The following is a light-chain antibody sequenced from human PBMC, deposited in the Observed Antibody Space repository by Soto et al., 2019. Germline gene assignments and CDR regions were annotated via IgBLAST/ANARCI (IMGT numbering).Light chain of an antibody. Sequence: DIQMTQSPSSLSASVGDRVTITCRASQGISSFLNWYQQRPGKAPNLLIYAASNLQSGVPSRFSGSGSGTDFTLTISSLQPEDFATYYCQHSYSSPTFGQGTKLEIK. CDR2: AAS. V-gene: IGKV1-39*01. CDR3: QHSYSSPT. J-gene: IGKJ2*01. CDR1: QGISSF.